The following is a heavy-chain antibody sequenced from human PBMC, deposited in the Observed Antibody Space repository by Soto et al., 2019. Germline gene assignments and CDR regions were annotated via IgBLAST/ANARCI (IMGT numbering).Heavy chain of an antibody. Sequence: QVQLQESGPGLVKPSETLSLTCTVSGGSISSYYWSWIRQPPGKGLEWIGYIYYSGSTNYNPSLKGRVIISVDTAKNQCSLKPSSVTAADTAVYYCASLWFGEHVDYWGQGTLVTVSS. J-gene: IGHJ4*02. CDR3: ASLWFGEHVDY. CDR2: IYYSGST. V-gene: IGHV4-59*08. CDR1: GGSISSYY. D-gene: IGHD3-10*01.